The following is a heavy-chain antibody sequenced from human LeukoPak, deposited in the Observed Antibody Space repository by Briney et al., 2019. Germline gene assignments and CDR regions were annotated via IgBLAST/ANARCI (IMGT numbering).Heavy chain of an antibody. J-gene: IGHJ3*02. CDR2: IYYSGST. CDR3: ASLGYGDYVKAFDI. V-gene: IGHV4-59*01. Sequence: PSETLSLTCTVSGGSISSYYWSWIRQPPGKGLEWIGYIYYSGSTNYNPSLKSRVTISVDTSKNQFSLKLSSVTAADTAVYYCASLGYGDYVKAFDIWGQGTMVTVSS. D-gene: IGHD4-17*01. CDR1: GGSISSYY.